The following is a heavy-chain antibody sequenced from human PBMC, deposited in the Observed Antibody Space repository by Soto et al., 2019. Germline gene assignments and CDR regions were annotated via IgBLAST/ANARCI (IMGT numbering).Heavy chain of an antibody. Sequence: EVQLVESGGGLVQPGGSLRLSCAASGFTFSSYWMHWVRQAPGKGLVWVSRINSDGSSTSYADSVKGRFTISRDNAKNTLYLQMNSLRAEDTAVYYCAREQQTTVTTPNYYYYGMDVWGQGTTVTVSS. CDR1: GFTFSSYW. CDR3: AREQQTTVTTPNYYYYGMDV. D-gene: IGHD4-17*01. J-gene: IGHJ6*02. CDR2: INSDGSST. V-gene: IGHV3-74*01.